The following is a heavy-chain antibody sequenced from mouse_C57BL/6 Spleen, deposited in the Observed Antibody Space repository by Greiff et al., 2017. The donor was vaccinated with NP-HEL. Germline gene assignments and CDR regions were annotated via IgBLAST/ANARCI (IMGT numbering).Heavy chain of an antibody. D-gene: IGHD4-1*01. Sequence: QVQLQQSGAELVRPGTSVKVSCKASGYAFTNYLIEWVKQRPGQGLEWIGVINPGSGGTNYNEKFKGKATLTADKSSSTAYMQLSSLTSEDSAVYFCARSGSHYYAMDYWGQGTSVTVSS. J-gene: IGHJ4*01. CDR1: GYAFTNYL. V-gene: IGHV1-54*01. CDR3: ARSGSHYYAMDY. CDR2: INPGSGGT.